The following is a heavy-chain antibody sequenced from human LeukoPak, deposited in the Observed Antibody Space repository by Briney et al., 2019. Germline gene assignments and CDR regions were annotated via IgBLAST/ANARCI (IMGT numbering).Heavy chain of an antibody. J-gene: IGHJ4*02. V-gene: IGHV3-66*01. CDR3: ARDGLPAAADY. Sequence: GAPRLSCAASGFTVRSNFMSWVRQAPGGGLEWVSVIYSGGSTYYADSVKGRFTISRDNAKNTLFLQMNRLRVEDTAVYFCARDGLPAAADYWGQGPLATVSS. CDR1: GFTVRSNF. D-gene: IGHD2-2*01. CDR2: IYSGGST.